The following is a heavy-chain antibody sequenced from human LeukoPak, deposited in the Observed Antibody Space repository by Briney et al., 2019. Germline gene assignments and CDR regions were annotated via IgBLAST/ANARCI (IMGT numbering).Heavy chain of an antibody. V-gene: IGHV4-59*08. CDR3: ARLDNGGWFFLY. D-gene: IGHD6-19*01. J-gene: IGHJ4*02. CDR2: IYYSGST. Sequence: SETLSLTCTVSGGSISSYYWSWIRQPPGKGLEWIGYIYYSGSTNYNPSLKSRVTMSVDTSKNQFSLNLYYVTAPDTAVYYCARLDNGGWFFLYWGQGSLVTVSS. CDR1: GGSISSYY.